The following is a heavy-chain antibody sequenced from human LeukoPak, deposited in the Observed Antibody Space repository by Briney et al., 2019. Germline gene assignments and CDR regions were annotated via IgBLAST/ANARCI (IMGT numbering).Heavy chain of an antibody. Sequence: PGHSQILSSAAAGITFRTSSISWVHQTPRKELEWVSYISSSSSNKYYADSVKGRFTICRDNAKNSLYLQMNSLRAEDTAVYYCARNALIDYWGQGTLVTVSS. J-gene: IGHJ4*02. D-gene: IGHD3-16*02. V-gene: IGHV3-48*01. CDR3: ARNALIDY. CDR1: GITFRTSS. CDR2: ISSSSSNK.